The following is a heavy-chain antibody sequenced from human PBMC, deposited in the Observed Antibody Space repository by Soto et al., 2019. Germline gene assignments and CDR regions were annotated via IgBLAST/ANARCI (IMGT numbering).Heavy chain of an antibody. CDR3: ARQRTTVVTQADFDY. V-gene: IGHV4-39*01. Sequence: PSEPLSLTYIVSGEYIRSGSYYWFWIRQPPGKGLEWIGSIYHSGRTYYNPSLKSRVSISIDTSKNQFSLKLSSVTAADTALYYCARQRTTVVTQADFDYWRQGALVTGSS. D-gene: IGHD2-21*02. CDR2: IYHSGRT. CDR1: GEYIRSGSYY. J-gene: IGHJ4*02.